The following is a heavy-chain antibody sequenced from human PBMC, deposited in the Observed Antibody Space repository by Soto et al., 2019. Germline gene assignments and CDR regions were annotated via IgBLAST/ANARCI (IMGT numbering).Heavy chain of an antibody. CDR1: GFDFSAYD. J-gene: IGHJ6*02. CDR2: IDTNGDT. V-gene: IGHV3-13*01. CDR3: ARSVSMVRGLIMTPIGLDV. D-gene: IGHD3-10*01. Sequence: EVQLVESGGGLVQPGGSLRLSCAASGFDFSAYDMHWVRQSTGKGLAWVSGIDTNGDTFYPGSVKGRFTISRENGKNFLYLQLNGLRAGDTAVYYCARSVSMVRGLIMTPIGLDVWGPGTTVTVSS.